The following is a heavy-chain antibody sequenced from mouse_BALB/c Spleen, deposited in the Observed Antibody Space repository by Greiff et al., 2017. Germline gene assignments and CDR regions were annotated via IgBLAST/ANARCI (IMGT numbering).Heavy chain of an antibody. V-gene: IGHV2-9*02. CDR3: AREDPYYAMDY. CDR1: GFSLTSYG. CDR2: IWAGGST. J-gene: IGHJ4*01. Sequence: VQLQESGPGLVAPSQSLSITCTVSGFSLTSYGVHWVRQPPGKGLEWLGVIWAGGSTNYNSTLMSRLSTSKDNSKSKIFLKMNSLQTDDTATYYCAREDPYYAMDYWGQGTSVTVSS.